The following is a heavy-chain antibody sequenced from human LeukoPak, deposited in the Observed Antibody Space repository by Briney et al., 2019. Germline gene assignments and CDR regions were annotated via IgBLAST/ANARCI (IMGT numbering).Heavy chain of an antibody. D-gene: IGHD3-10*01. CDR2: VSDSGHT. Sequence: PSETLSLTCTVSGGSIRNHYWSWVRQPPGKALEWVGYVSDSGHTNSNPSLKSRVTISVDTSKNQFSLKLSSVTAADTAVYYCARDSSYTSRSYYDDYFDSWSEGTLVTVSS. J-gene: IGHJ4*02. CDR3: ARDSSYTSRSYYDDYFDS. V-gene: IGHV4-59*11. CDR1: GGSIRNHY.